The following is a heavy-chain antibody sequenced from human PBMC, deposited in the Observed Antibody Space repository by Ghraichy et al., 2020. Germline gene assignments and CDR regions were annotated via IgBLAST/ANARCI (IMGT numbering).Heavy chain of an antibody. V-gene: IGHV4-59*01. CDR2: IYYSGST. J-gene: IGHJ6*02. CDR3: ARSLYVGQSKVTTIGANYYYYYGMDV. CDR1: GGSISSYY. D-gene: IGHD4-17*01. Sequence: SQTLSLTCTVSGGSISSYYWSWIRQPPGKGLEWIGYIYYSGSTNYNPSLKSRVTISVDTSKNQFSLKLSSVTAAETAVYYCARSLYVGQSKVTTIGANYYYYYGMDVWGQGTTVTVSS.